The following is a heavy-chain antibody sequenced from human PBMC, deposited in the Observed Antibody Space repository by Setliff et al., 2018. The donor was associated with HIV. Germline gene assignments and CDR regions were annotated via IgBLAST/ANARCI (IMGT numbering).Heavy chain of an antibody. J-gene: IGHJ4*02. CDR1: GFTFNDYY. D-gene: IGHD1-26*01. Sequence: GGSLRLSCAASGFTFNDYYMSWIRQAPGKGLEWLSDISSSATSIYYADSVKGRFTISRDNAKNSLYLQMNSLRAEDTAVYYCAREVVGATERYYFDYWGQGTLVTVSS. CDR3: AREVVGATERYYFDY. V-gene: IGHV3-11*01. CDR2: ISSSATSI.